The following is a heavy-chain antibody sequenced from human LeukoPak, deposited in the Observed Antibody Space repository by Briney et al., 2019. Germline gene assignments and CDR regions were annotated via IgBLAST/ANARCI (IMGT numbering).Heavy chain of an antibody. CDR2: FDPEDGET. CDR3: ATKLLIRFSGSYYVRFLGNAFDI. V-gene: IGHV1-24*01. Sequence: ASVKVSCKVSGYTLTELSMHWVRQAPGKGLEWMGGFDPEDGETIYAQKFQGRVTMTEDTSTDTAYMELSSLRSEDTAVYYCATKLLIRFSGSYYVRFLGNAFDIWGQGTMVTVSS. J-gene: IGHJ3*02. D-gene: IGHD1-26*01. CDR1: GYTLTELS.